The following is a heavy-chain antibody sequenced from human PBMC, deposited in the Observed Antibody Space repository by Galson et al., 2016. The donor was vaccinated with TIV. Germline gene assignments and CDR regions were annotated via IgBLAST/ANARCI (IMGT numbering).Heavy chain of an antibody. CDR3: ARSGDYGDY. J-gene: IGHJ4*02. V-gene: IGHV1-8*01. D-gene: IGHD4-17*01. Sequence: SVKVSCKASGYSFSTYDINWVRQAPGQGLEWMGWMNPNSGNTGYSQKFRDRVTVTRNTSERTAYMELSSLTSEDTAVYYCARSGDYGDYWGQGTLVTVSS. CDR1: GYSFSTYD. CDR2: MNPNSGNT.